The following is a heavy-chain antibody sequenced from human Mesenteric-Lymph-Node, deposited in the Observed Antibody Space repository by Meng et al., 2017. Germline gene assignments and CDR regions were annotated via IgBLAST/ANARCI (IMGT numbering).Heavy chain of an antibody. CDR2: IYHSGST. Sequence: QVRRQGSGPGRGKPSGTLSFTCAVSGGSIRSSKWWSWVRQPPGKGLEWIGEIYHSGSTNYNPSLKSRVTISVDKSKNQFSLKLSSVTAADTAVYYCATHNDDYSLDYWGQGTLVTVSS. D-gene: IGHD4-11*01. CDR3: ATHNDDYSLDY. J-gene: IGHJ4*02. CDR1: GGSIRSSKW. V-gene: IGHV4-4*02.